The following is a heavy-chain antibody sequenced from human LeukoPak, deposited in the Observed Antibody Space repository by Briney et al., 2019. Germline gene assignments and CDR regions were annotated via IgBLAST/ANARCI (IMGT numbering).Heavy chain of an antibody. Sequence: SETLSLTCTVSGGSISSGGYYWSWIRQPPGKGLEWIGYIYHSGSTYYNPSLKSRVTISVDRSKNQFSLKLSSVTAADTAVYYCARFGVIPAANAFDIWGRGTMVTVSS. CDR2: IYHSGST. V-gene: IGHV4-30-2*01. J-gene: IGHJ3*02. CDR3: ARFGVIPAANAFDI. D-gene: IGHD2-2*01. CDR1: GGSISSGGYY.